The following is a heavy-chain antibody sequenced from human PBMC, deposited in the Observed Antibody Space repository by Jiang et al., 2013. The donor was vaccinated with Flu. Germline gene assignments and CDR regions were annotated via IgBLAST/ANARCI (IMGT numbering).Heavy chain of an antibody. CDR2: ISAYYGTT. V-gene: IGHV1-18*01. CDR3: VSERQEGEVVFGF. J-gene: IGHJ4*02. D-gene: IGHD3-3*01. Sequence: GAEVKKPGASVKVSCKASGYTFTTYGISWVRQAPGQGLEWMGWISAYYGTTNYVQHLQGRVTMTRDTVTSTVYMELRSLRSDDTAVYYCVSERQEGEVVFGFWGQGTLVTVSA. CDR1: GYTFTTYG.